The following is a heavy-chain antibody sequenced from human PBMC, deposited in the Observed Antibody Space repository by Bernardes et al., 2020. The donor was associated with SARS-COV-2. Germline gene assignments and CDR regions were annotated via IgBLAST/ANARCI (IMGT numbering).Heavy chain of an antibody. CDR1: GFAFSSYA. Sequence: GGSLRLSCAASGFAFSSYAMTWVRQAPGKGLEWVSTLSGSGDSTYFADSVKGRFTISRDISKNTLYLQMNSLRAEDTAIYYCAKGGSGDCSNGFCHFDYWGQGTLVTVSS. D-gene: IGHD2-8*01. CDR3: AKGGSGDCSNGFCHFDY. V-gene: IGHV3-23*01. CDR2: LSGSGDST. J-gene: IGHJ4*02.